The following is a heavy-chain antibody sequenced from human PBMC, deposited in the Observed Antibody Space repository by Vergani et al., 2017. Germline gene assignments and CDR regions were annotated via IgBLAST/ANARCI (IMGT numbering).Heavy chain of an antibody. J-gene: IGHJ4*02. V-gene: IGHV1-69*08. CDR1: GGTFSSYT. CDR2: IIPILGIA. D-gene: IGHD5-24*01. CDR3: ARDLEMASTFDY. Sequence: QVQLVQSGAEVKKPGSSVKVSCKASGGTFSSYTISWVRQAPGQGLEWMGRIIPILGIANYAQKFQGRVTITADKYTSTAYMELSSLRSEDTAVYYCARDLEMASTFDYWGQGTLVTVSS.